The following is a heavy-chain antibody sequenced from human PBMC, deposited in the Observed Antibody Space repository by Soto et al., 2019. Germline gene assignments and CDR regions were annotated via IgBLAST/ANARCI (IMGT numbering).Heavy chain of an antibody. V-gene: IGHV4-39*01. CDR1: GDSITSNSYF. CDR3: ARHPSDFWFDP. CDR2: IYYSGST. D-gene: IGHD2-21*02. J-gene: IGHJ5*02. Sequence: SETLSLTCTVSGDSITSNSYFWAWIRQPPGKGLEWIGSIYYSGSTYYNPSLKSRVTVSVDTSKNQFSLKLSSVTATDTAVYYCARHPSDFWFDPWGQGTLVTAPQ.